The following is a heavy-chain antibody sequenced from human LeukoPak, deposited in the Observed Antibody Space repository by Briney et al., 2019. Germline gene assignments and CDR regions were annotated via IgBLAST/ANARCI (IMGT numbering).Heavy chain of an antibody. V-gene: IGHV3-33*01. CDR3: ARDPSHYDILTGLPWGWFDP. J-gene: IGHJ5*02. D-gene: IGHD3-9*01. CDR1: GFTFSSYG. CDR2: IWYDGSNK. Sequence: PGRSLRLSCAASGFTFSSYGMHWVRQAPGKGLEWVAVIWYDGSNKYYADSVKGRFTISRDNSKNTLYLQMNSLRAEDTAVYYCARDPSHYDILTGLPWGWFDPWGQGTLVTVSS.